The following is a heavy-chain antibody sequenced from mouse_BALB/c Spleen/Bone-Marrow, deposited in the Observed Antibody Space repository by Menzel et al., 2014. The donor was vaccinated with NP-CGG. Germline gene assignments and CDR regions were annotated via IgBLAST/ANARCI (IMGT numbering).Heavy chain of an antibody. Sequence: EVKGVESGGGLVQPGGALKLSCANYGFTFXDYYLYWGRQTPEKRLAGVAYISKWGGSTSYPDTVKGRFTISRDNAKNTLYLQMSRLKSEDTAMYYCARQNYRGAMGYWGQGTSVTVSS. CDR1: GFTFXDYY. CDR2: ISKWGGST. CDR3: ARQNYRGAMGY. D-gene: IGHD2-14*01. V-gene: IGHV5-12*02. J-gene: IGHJ4*01.